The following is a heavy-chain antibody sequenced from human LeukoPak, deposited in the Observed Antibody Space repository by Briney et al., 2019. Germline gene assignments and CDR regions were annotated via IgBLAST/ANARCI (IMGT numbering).Heavy chain of an antibody. Sequence: GGSLRLSCAASGFTFSSYAMSWVRQAPGKGLEGVSAISGSGGSTYYADSVKGRFTISRDNSKNTQYLQMNSLRAEDTAVYYCASYSYDSSGYNTHYFDYWGQGPLVTVSS. J-gene: IGHJ4*02. V-gene: IGHV3-23*01. CDR1: GFTFSSYA. CDR2: ISGSGGST. CDR3: ASYSYDSSGYNTHYFDY. D-gene: IGHD3-22*01.